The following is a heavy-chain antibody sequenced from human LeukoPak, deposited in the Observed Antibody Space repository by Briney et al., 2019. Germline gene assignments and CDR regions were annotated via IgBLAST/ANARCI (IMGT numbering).Heavy chain of an antibody. V-gene: IGHV3-7*01. Sequence: GGSLRLSCAASGFTFSTYWMTWVRQAPGKGLEWVANIKQDGSEKYYVDSVKGRFTISRDNAKNSLYLQMNSLRAEDTAVYYCTRPHPNYYGSGSNLDWGQGTLVTVSS. CDR1: GFTFSTYW. D-gene: IGHD3-10*01. CDR3: TRPHPNYYGSGSNLD. J-gene: IGHJ4*02. CDR2: IKQDGSEK.